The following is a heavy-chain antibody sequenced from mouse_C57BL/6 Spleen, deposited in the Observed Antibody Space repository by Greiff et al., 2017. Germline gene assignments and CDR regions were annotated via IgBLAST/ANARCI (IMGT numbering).Heavy chain of an antibody. V-gene: IGHV1-9*01. D-gene: IGHD3-2*02. Sequence: VKLQESGAELMKPGASVKLSCKATGYTFTGYWIEWVKQRPGHGLEWIGEILPGSGSINYNEKLKGKATFTADTSSHTAYMQLGSLTTKDSAIACCARSPLLDSSGCWFAYWGQGTLVTVSA. CDR3: ARSPLLDSSGCWFAY. J-gene: IGHJ3*01. CDR2: ILPGSGSI. CDR1: GYTFTGYW.